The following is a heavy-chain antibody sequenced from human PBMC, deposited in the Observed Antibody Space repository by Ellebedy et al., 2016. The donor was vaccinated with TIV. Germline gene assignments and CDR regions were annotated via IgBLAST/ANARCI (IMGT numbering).Heavy chain of an antibody. D-gene: IGHD3-3*01. CDR2: IYHTGGT. Sequence: MPSETLSLTCGVSGGSIRSTHWWSWFRQPPGKGLEWIGEIYHTGGTNYNPSLKSRVTISVDKSKNQFSLKLSSVTAADTAVYYCARCSIWSGLDYWGQGTLVTVSS. CDR3: ARCSIWSGLDY. CDR1: GGSIRSTHW. J-gene: IGHJ4*02. V-gene: IGHV4-4*02.